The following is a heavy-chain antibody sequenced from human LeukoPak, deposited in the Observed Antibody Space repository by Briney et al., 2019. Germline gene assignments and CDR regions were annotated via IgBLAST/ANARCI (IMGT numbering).Heavy chain of an antibody. CDR3: ARDRIQLWSHDY. J-gene: IGHJ4*02. V-gene: IGHV3-7*01. D-gene: IGHD5-18*01. Sequence: AGGSLRLSCAASGFTFSGYWMSWVRQAPGKGLEWVANIKPDGSDKYYVDSVKGRFTISRENAKNSLYLHMNSLRAEDTAVYYCARDRIQLWSHDYWGQGTLVTVPS. CDR1: GFTFSGYW. CDR2: IKPDGSDK.